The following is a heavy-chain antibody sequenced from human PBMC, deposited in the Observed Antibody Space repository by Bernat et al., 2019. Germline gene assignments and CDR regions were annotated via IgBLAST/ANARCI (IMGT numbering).Heavy chain of an antibody. CDR3: ARESVAGPDY. CDR1: GFTFSSYW. Sequence: EVQLVESGGDLVQPGGSLRLSCAASGFTFSSYWMHWVRQAPGMGLVWVPRIESDGISTTYADSVKGRFTISRDNAKNTLYLQMNSLRAEDTAVYYCARESVAGPDYWGQGTLVTVSS. CDR2: IESDGIST. J-gene: IGHJ4*02. V-gene: IGHV3-74*01. D-gene: IGHD6-19*01.